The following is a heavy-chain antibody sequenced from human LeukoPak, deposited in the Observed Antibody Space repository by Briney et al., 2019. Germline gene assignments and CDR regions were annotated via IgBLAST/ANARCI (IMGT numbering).Heavy chain of an antibody. J-gene: IGHJ4*02. CDR1: GFTLSSYG. Sequence: PGGSLRLSCAASGFTLSSYGMHWVRQAPGKGLEWVAFIRYDGSNKYYADSVKGRFTISRDNSKNTLYLQMNSLRAEDTAVYYCAKDGIVVVPAASKNYFDYWGQGTLVTVSS. D-gene: IGHD2-2*01. V-gene: IGHV3-30*02. CDR2: IRYDGSNK. CDR3: AKDGIVVVPAASKNYFDY.